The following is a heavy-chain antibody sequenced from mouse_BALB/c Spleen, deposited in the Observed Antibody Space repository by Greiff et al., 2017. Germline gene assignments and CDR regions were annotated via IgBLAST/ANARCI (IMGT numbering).Heavy chain of an antibody. Sequence: EVKLMESGGGLVQPGGSLKPSCAASGFDFSRYWMSWVRQAPGKGLEWIGEINPDSSTINYTPSLKDKFIISRDNAKNTLYLQMSKVRSEDTALYYCARVPYDGYFYYAMDYWGQGTSVTVSS. J-gene: IGHJ4*01. D-gene: IGHD2-3*01. CDR2: INPDSSTI. V-gene: IGHV4-1*02. CDR3: ARVPYDGYFYYAMDY. CDR1: GFDFSRYW.